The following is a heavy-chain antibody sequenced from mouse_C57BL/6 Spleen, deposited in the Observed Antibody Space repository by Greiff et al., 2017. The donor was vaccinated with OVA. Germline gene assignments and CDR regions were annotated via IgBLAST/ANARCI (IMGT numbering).Heavy chain of an antibody. J-gene: IGHJ1*03. D-gene: IGHD3-3*01. CDR3: AREGGDGYVDV. Sequence: QVQLKQPGAELVRPGSSVKLSCKASGYTFTSYWMDWVKQRPGQGLEWIGNIYPSDSETHYNQKFKDKATLTVDKSSSTAYMQLSSLTSEDAAVYYCAREGGDGYVDVWGTGTTVTVSS. CDR2: IYPSDSET. V-gene: IGHV1-61*01. CDR1: GYTFTSYW.